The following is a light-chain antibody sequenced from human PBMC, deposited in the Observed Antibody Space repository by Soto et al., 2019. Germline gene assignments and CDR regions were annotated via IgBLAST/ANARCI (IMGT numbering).Light chain of an antibody. V-gene: IGLV1-40*01. J-gene: IGLJ1*01. CDR3: QSYGSRRSGYV. CDR2: GNS. CDR1: SSNIGAGYD. Sequence: QSVLTQPPSVSGAPGQRVTISCTGSSSNIGAGYDVHWYQQLPGTAPKLLIYGNSNRPSGVPDRFSGSKSGTSASLASTGLQAEDESDYYCQSYGSRRSGYVFGTGTKVTVL.